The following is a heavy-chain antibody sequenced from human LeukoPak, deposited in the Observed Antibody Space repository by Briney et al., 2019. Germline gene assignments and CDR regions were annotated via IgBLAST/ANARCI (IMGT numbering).Heavy chain of an antibody. V-gene: IGHV3-53*01. J-gene: IGHJ3*02. D-gene: IGHD1-26*01. CDR3: ARDTGSKTPGTIVRATGDAFDI. Sequence: GGSLRLSCAASGFTVSSNYMSWVRQAPGKGLEWVSVIYTSGGTYYADSVKGRFTISRDNVENTLFLQMNSLRVEDTAVYYCARDTGSKTPGTIVRATGDAFDIWGQGTMVTVSS. CDR2: IYTSGGT. CDR1: GFTVSSNY.